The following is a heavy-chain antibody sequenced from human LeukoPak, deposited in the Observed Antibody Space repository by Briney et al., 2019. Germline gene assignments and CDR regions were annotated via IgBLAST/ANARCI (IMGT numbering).Heavy chain of an antibody. CDR2: VSGTGGST. J-gene: IGHJ5*02. CDR1: GFTFSNAW. CDR3: AKREGVWFDP. V-gene: IGHV3-23*01. Sequence: GGSLRLPCAASGFTFSNAWMSWVRQAPGKGLEWVSAVSGTGGSTYYAGSVKGRFTVSRDNFKNTLYLQMNSLRVEDTAVYYCAKREGVWFDPWGQGTLVTVSS.